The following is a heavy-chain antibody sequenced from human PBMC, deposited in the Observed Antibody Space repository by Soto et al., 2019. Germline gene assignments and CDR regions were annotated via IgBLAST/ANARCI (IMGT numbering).Heavy chain of an antibody. Sequence: ASVKVSCKASGYSFTGYFVHWVRQAPGPGLEWMGWINPNTGATKYAQKFQGRVTMTRDTSITTAYMELSRLRSDDTAVYYCARGRRFISGIYRAPYNSGLDVWGQGTTVTVSS. D-gene: IGHD3-10*01. CDR1: GYSFTGYF. CDR2: INPNTGAT. J-gene: IGHJ6*02. CDR3: ARGRRFISGIYRAPYNSGLDV. V-gene: IGHV1-2*02.